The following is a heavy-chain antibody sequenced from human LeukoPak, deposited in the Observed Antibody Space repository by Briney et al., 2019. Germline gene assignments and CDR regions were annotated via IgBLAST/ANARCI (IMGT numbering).Heavy chain of an antibody. V-gene: IGHV3-11*01. D-gene: IGHD2-15*01. CDR3: ARAGLGGHYIDY. CDR2: VSGSDENK. CDR1: GFTFSDYY. Sequence: GGSLRLSCAASGFTFSDYYMTWIRQTPGQGLEWISYVSGSDENKYYAGSVRGRFAISRDNAEKSLFLQMSNVRAEDTAVYYCARAGLGGHYIDYWGQGTLVTVSS. J-gene: IGHJ4*02.